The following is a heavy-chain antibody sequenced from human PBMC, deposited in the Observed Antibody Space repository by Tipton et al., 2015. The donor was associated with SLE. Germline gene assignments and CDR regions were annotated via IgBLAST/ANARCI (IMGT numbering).Heavy chain of an antibody. CDR3: ASHTGGAEGWFDP. J-gene: IGHJ5*02. Sequence: TLSLTCAVYGGSFSGYYWSWIRQPPGKGLEWIGEINHSGSTNYNPSLKSRVTISVDTSKNQFSLKLSSVTAADTAVYYCASHTGGAEGWFDPWGQRTLVTVSS. D-gene: IGHD3-10*01. CDR1: GGSFSGYY. V-gene: IGHV4-34*01. CDR2: INHSGST.